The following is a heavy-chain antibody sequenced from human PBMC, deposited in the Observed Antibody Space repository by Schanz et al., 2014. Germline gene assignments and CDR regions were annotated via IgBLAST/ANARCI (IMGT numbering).Heavy chain of an antibody. D-gene: IGHD2-15*01. CDR2: TNGDGTNA. CDR1: GFTLSSYW. Sequence: EVKLVESGGGAVRPGGSLRLSCAASGFTLSSYWMHWVRQVPGKGLEWVSCTNGDGTNAKYADSVKGRFTISRDNAKKPLSLQMISLRAEDTAVYYCAKVRRKSNCSGGRCFHYSYYGMDVWGQGTTVTVSS. CDR3: AKVRRKSNCSGGRCFHYSYYGMDV. J-gene: IGHJ6*02. V-gene: IGHV3-74*01.